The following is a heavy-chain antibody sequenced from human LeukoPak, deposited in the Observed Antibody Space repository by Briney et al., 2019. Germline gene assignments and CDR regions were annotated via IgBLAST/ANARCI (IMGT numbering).Heavy chain of an antibody. Sequence: SETVSLTCTVSDDSISGYYWSWIGQPPGKGLEWIGFIYYSGSTNYNPSFKSRVTLSVDTSKNQFSLKLSSVTAADTAVYYCVGVSGIYSSGDFWAQRTPVTVSS. CDR3: VGVSGIYSSGDF. J-gene: IGHJ4*02. CDR1: DDSISGYY. V-gene: IGHV4-59*01. D-gene: IGHD3-10*01. CDR2: IYYSGST.